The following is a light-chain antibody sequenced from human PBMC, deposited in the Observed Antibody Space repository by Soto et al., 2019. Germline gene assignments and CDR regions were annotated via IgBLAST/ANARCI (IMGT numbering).Light chain of an antibody. CDR2: AAS. CDR3: LQSYDTPWT. V-gene: IGKV1-39*01. J-gene: IGKJ1*01. Sequence: DTQMTQSPSSLSASVGDRGTITCRASQSVDDYFSWYQQIPGRAPKLLIYAASHLQSWVPSRFRGSGYGTDFTLTISSLQPEDSAIYYCLQSYDTPWTFGQGTKVEIK. CDR1: QSVDDY.